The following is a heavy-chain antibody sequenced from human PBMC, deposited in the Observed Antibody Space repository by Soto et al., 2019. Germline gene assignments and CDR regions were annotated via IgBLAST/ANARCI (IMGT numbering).Heavy chain of an antibody. Sequence: SETLSLTCTVSGGSISSGGYYWSWIRQHPGKGLEWIGYIYYSGSTYYNPSLKSRVTISVDTSKNQFSLKLSSVTAADTAVYYCAREGPSDIDYWGQGTLVTVSS. J-gene: IGHJ4*02. CDR3: AREGPSDIDY. CDR1: GGSISSGGYY. V-gene: IGHV4-31*03. D-gene: IGHD2-2*01. CDR2: IYYSGST.